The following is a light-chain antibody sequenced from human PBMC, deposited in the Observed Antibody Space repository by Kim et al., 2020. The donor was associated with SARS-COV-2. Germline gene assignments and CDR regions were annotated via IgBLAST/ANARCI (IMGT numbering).Light chain of an antibody. V-gene: IGKV1-39*01. CDR2: AAS. Sequence: ASVGGRVTIPCRASQSVNTYLNWYQQKLGKAPTLLIYAASGLQSGVPSRFIGSGSRTEFTLTISSLQPEDLATYYCQQSYSTPLTFGGGTKVDIK. CDR1: QSVNTY. CDR3: QQSYSTPLT. J-gene: IGKJ4*01.